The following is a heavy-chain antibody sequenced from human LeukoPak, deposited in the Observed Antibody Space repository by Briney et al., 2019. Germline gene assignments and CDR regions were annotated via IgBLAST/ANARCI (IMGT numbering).Heavy chain of an antibody. J-gene: IGHJ6*03. CDR2: IYISGST. Sequence: SQTLSLTCTVSGGSISSGSYFWSWIRQPAGKGLEWIGRIYISGSTNYNPSLKSRVTISVDTSKNQFSLKLRSVTAADTAVYYCARTTEGYVRGPGYSYYYYMDVWGKGTTVTISS. D-gene: IGHD5-12*01. V-gene: IGHV4-61*02. CDR3: ARTTEGYVRGPGYSYYYYMDV. CDR1: GGSISSGSYF.